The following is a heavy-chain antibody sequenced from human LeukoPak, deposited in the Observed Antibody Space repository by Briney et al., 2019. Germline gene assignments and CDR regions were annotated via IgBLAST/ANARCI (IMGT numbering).Heavy chain of an antibody. CDR2: INHSGST. J-gene: IGHJ4*02. D-gene: IGHD5-18*01. V-gene: IGHV4-34*01. Sequence: SETLSLTCAVYGGSFSGYYWSWIRQPPGKGREWIGEINHSGSTNYNPSLKSRGAISVDTSKKQFSLKLSSVTAADTAVYYCARRAGKLWPVDYWGQGTLVTVSS. CDR1: GGSFSGYY. CDR3: ARRAGKLWPVDY.